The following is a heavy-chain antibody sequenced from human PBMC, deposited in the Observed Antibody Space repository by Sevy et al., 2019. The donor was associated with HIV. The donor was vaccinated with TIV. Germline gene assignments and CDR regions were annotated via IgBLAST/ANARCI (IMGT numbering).Heavy chain of an antibody. CDR1: GFTFDDYG. D-gene: IGHD5-12*01. CDR2: INWNGGST. V-gene: IGHV3-20*04. Sequence: GGSLRLSCTASGFTFDDYGMSWVRQAPGKGLEWVSGINWNGGSTGYADSVKGRFTISRDNAKNSLYLQMNRLRAEDRALYYCARGESGGYEFAFEIWGQGTMVTVSS. J-gene: IGHJ3*02. CDR3: ARGESGGYEFAFEI.